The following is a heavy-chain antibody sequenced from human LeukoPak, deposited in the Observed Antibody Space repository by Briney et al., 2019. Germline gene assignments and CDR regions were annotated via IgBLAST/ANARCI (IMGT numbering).Heavy chain of an antibody. CDR2: AGWAGGTT. Sequence: SGGSLRLSCATSGFNFDRYTIHWVRQAPGKGLEWVSLAGWAGGTTFCSDSVRGRFTISRDSGRKSVYLQMNSLTTDDTAFYFCAKELDTMFFDYWGQGALVTVSS. J-gene: IGHJ4*02. D-gene: IGHD3-10*02. CDR3: AKELDTMFFDY. V-gene: IGHV3-43*01. CDR1: GFNFDRYT.